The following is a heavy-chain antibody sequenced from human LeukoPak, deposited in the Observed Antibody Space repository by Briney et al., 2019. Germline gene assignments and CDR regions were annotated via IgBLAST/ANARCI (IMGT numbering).Heavy chain of an antibody. D-gene: IGHD3-22*01. CDR2: IYYTGST. CDR3: ARLIVVAKGAFDI. V-gene: IGHV4-59*08. J-gene: IGHJ3*02. CDR1: GGSINTYY. Sequence: PPETLSLTCTVSGGSINTYYWSWIRQPPGKGLEWIGYIYYTGSTNYNPSLKSRVTISVDTSKNQFSLKLSSVTAADTAMYYCARLIVVAKGAFDIWGQGTMVTVSS.